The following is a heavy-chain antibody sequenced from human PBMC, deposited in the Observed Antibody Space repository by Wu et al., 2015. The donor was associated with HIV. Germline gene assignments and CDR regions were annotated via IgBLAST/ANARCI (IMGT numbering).Heavy chain of an antibody. CDR1: GGSISSGDYY. Sequence: QVQLQESGPGLVKPSQTLSLTCTVSGGSISSGDYYWSWIRQPPGKGLEWIGYIYYSGSTYYNPSLKSRVTISVDTSKNQFSLKLSSVTAADTAVYYCARGWRYYYDSSGYYFDYWGQGTLVTVSS. CDR3: ARGWRYYYDSSGYYFDY. D-gene: IGHD3-22*01. J-gene: IGHJ4*02. CDR2: IYYSGST. V-gene: IGHV4-30-4*08.